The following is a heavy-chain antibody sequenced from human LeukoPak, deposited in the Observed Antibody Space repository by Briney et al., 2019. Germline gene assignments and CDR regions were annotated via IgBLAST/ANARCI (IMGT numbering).Heavy chain of an antibody. V-gene: IGHV4-31*03. J-gene: IGHJ5*02. CDR2: IYYSGNT. CDR3: ARVHDYDDYDRGLWSDP. CDR1: GGSISSGDHY. Sequence: SQTLSPTCTVSGGSISSGDHYWTWIRQLPGKGLEWIGHIYYSGNTYYNPSFKSRLTFSIDTSKNQFSLKLSSVTAADTAVYYCARVHDYDDYDRGLWSDPWGQGTLVTVSS. D-gene: IGHD4-17*01.